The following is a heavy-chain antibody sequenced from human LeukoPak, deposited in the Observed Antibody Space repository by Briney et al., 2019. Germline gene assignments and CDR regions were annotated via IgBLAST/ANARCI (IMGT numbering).Heavy chain of an antibody. CDR3: AKGSVGANGYYYYGMDV. CDR2: TSYDGSNK. V-gene: IGHV3-30*18. CDR1: GFTFSSFS. J-gene: IGHJ6*02. D-gene: IGHD1-26*01. Sequence: GGSLRLSCAATGFTFSSFSMHWVRQAPGKGLEWVAVTSYDGSNKYYADSVKGRFTISRDNSKNTLYLQMNSLRTEDTAVYYCAKGSVGANGYYYYGMDVWGQGTTVTVSS.